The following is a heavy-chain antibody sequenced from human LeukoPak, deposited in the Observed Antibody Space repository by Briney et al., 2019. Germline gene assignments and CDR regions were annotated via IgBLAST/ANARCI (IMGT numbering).Heavy chain of an antibody. CDR1: GGSVSSGSYY. Sequence: TSETLSLTCTVSGGSVSSGSYYWSWIRQPPGKGLEWIGYIYYSGSTNYNPSLKSRVTISVDTSKNQFSLKLSSVTAADTAVYYCARDEKQTLWFGELVGYYSMDVWGQGTTVTVSS. J-gene: IGHJ6*02. CDR2: IYYSGST. V-gene: IGHV4-61*01. D-gene: IGHD3-10*01. CDR3: ARDEKQTLWFGELVGYYSMDV.